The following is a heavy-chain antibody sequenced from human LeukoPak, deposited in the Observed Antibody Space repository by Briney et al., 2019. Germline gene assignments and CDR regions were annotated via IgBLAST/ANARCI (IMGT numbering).Heavy chain of an antibody. J-gene: IGHJ3*02. CDR3: ARHVGVGAYYADDAFDI. V-gene: IGHV5-51*01. CDR2: IYPGDSDT. D-gene: IGHD3-3*01. Sequence: GESLKISCKGSGYSFTSYWIGWVRQMPGKGLEWMGIIYPGDSDTRYSPSFQGQVTISADKSISTAYLQWSSLKASDTAMYYCARHVGVGAYYADDAFDIWGQGTMVTVSS. CDR1: GYSFTSYW.